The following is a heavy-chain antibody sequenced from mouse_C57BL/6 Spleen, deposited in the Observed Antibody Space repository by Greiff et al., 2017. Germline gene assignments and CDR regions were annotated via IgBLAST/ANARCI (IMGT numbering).Heavy chain of an antibody. CDR1: GFTFSDYG. CDR3: ARRDYYGSSYAMDY. J-gene: IGHJ4*01. V-gene: IGHV5-17*01. CDR2: ISSGSSTI. Sequence: EVHLVESGGGLVKPGGSLKLSYAASGFTFSDYGMHWVRQAPEKGLEWVAYISSGSSTIYYADTVKGRFTISRDNAKNTLFLQMTSLRSEDTAMYYCARRDYYGSSYAMDYWGQGTSVTVSS. D-gene: IGHD1-1*01.